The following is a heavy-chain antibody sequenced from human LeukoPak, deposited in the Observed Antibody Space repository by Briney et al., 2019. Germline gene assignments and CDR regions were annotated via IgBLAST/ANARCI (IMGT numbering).Heavy chain of an antibody. D-gene: IGHD3-10*01. CDR3: ARIDYGSGTDYHFGMDV. J-gene: IGHJ6*02. Sequence: SETLSLTCAVYGGSFSTYYWSWIRQPPGKGLEWIGEINQGGSTNYNASLKSRVSMALDASKNHFSLKPSSVTAADTALYYCARIDYGSGTDYHFGMDVWGQGTTVTVSS. CDR1: GGSFSTYY. V-gene: IGHV4-34*01. CDR2: INQGGST.